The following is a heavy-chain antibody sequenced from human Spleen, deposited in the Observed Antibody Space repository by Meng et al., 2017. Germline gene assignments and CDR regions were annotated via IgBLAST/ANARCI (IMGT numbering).Heavy chain of an antibody. CDR3: ARGPTTMAHDFDY. CDR2: INHSGST. J-gene: IGHJ4*02. Sequence: QVQLQQWGAVLLKPSEPLALTCFVSGGSFSDYYWSWIRQPPGKGLEWIGEINHSGSTNYNPSLESRATISVDTSQNNLSLKLSSVTAADSAVYYCARGPTTMAHDFDYWGQGTLVTVSS. D-gene: IGHD4-11*01. CDR1: GGSFSDYY. V-gene: IGHV4-34*01.